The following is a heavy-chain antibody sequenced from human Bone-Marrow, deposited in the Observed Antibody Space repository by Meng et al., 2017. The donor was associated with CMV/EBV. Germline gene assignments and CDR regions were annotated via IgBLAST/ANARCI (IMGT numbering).Heavy chain of an antibody. V-gene: IGHV4-59*01. D-gene: IGHD5-24*01. CDR3: ARVGGGVQMAHTP. J-gene: IGHJ5*02. CDR2: IYYSRRT. Sequence: GSLRLSCTVSGGSISSYYWNWIRQPPGKGLEWIGYIYYSRRTNYNPSLKSRVTISADMSKNQFSLKLSSVTAADTAVYFCARVGGGVQMAHTPWGQGTLVTVSS. CDR1: GGSISSYY.